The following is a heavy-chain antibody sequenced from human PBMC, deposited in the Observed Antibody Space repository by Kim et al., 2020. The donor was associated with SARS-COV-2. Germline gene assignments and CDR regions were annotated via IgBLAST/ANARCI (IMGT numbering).Heavy chain of an antibody. Sequence: GGSLRLSCAASGFTFSSYGMHWVRQAPGKGLEWVAVISYDGSNKYYADSVKGRFTISRDNSKNTLYLQMNSLRAEDTAVYYCAKDGYGDYANNWFDPWGQGTLVTVSS. D-gene: IGHD4-17*01. CDR3: AKDGYGDYANNWFDP. J-gene: IGHJ5*02. CDR2: ISYDGSNK. V-gene: IGHV3-30*18. CDR1: GFTFSSYG.